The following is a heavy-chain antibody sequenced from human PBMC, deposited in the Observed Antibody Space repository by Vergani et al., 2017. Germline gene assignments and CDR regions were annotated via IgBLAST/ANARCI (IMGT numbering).Heavy chain of an antibody. Sequence: EVQLVESGGGLVKPGGSLRLSCAASGFTFSDYYMSWIRQAPGKGLEWVANIKQDGSEKYYVDSVKGRFTISRDNAKNSLYLQMNSLRAEDTAVYYCARILTCYYSHHGMGAFDYWGQGTVVTVSS. CDR1: GFTFSDYY. V-gene: IGHV3-7*01. CDR2: IKQDGSEK. CDR3: ARILTCYYSHHGMGAFDY. J-gene: IGHJ4*02. D-gene: IGHD3-9*01.